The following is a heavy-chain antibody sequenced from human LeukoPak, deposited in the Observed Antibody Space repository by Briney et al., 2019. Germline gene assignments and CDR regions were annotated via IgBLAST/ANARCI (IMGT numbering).Heavy chain of an antibody. CDR3: AALVVTATRDY. J-gene: IGHJ4*02. CDR2: INHSGSN. V-gene: IGHV4-34*01. CDR1: GGSFSGYY. Sequence: SETLSLTCAVYGGSFSGYYWSWLRQPPGKGLEWIGEINHSGSNNYNPPLKSRVTISVDTSKNQFSLKLSSVTAADTAVYYCAALVVTATRDYWGQGTLVTVSS. D-gene: IGHD2-21*02.